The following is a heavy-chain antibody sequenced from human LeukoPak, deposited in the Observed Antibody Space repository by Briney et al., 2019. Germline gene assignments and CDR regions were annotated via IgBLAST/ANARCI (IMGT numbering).Heavy chain of an antibody. Sequence: PSETLSLTCAVYGGSFSGYYWSWIRQPPGKGLEWIGEINHSGSTNYNPSLKSRVTISVDTSKNQFSLKLSSVTAADTAVYYCARSGAEHAFDIWGQGTMVTVSS. CDR2: INHSGST. D-gene: IGHD1-26*01. CDR1: GGSFSGYY. V-gene: IGHV4-34*01. J-gene: IGHJ3*02. CDR3: ARSGAEHAFDI.